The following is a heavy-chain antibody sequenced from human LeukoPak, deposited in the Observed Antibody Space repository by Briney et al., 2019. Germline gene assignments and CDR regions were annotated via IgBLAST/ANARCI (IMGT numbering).Heavy chain of an antibody. CDR1: GYTFTSYY. J-gene: IGHJ5*02. CDR3: ARGLCGGDCYPGGNWFDP. V-gene: IGHV1-46*01. CDR2: INPSGGST. Sequence: ASVKVSCKASGYTFTSYYIHWVRQAPGQGLEWMGIINPSGGSTDYAQKFQGRVTITADESTSTAYMELSSLRSEDTAVYYCARGLCGGDCYPGGNWFDPWGQGTLVTVSS. D-gene: IGHD2-21*02.